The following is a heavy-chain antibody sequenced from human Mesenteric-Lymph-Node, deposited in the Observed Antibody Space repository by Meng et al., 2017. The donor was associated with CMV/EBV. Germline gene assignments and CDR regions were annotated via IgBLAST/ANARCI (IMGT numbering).Heavy chain of an antibody. V-gene: IGHV1-69*02. D-gene: IGHD2-21*01. J-gene: IGHJ6*02. CDR1: GGTFSSYT. Sequence: SVKVSCKASGGTFSSYTISWLRQAPGQGLEWMGRIIPILGIANYAQKFQGRVTITADKSTSTAYMELSSLRSEDTAVYYCASDVAYCGGDCYSNGMDVWGQGTTVTVSS. CDR2: IIPILGIA. CDR3: ASDVAYCGGDCYSNGMDV.